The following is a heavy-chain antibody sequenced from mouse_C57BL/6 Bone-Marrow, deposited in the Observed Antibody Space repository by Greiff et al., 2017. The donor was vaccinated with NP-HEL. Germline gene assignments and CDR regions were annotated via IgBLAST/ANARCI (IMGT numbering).Heavy chain of an antibody. D-gene: IGHD2-2*01. J-gene: IGHJ1*03. CDR1: GFTFSDYY. Sequence: EVKLVESEGGLVQPGSSMKLSCTASGFTFSDYYMAWVRQVPEKGLEWVANINYDGSSTYYLDSLTSRFIISRDNAKNILYLQMSSLKSEDTATYYCARDQGYYWYFDVWGTGTTVTVSS. V-gene: IGHV5-16*01. CDR2: INYDGSST. CDR3: ARDQGYYWYFDV.